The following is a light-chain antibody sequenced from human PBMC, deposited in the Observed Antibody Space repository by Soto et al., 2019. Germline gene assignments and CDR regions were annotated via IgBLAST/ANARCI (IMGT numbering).Light chain of an antibody. J-gene: IGKJ2*01. CDR1: QSVSSN. CDR2: GAS. Sequence: EIVMTQSPATLSVSPGERATLSCRASQSVSSNLAWYQQKPGQAPRLLIYGASTRATGIPARFRGSGSGTEFTLTISSLPSEDFAVYYCQQYNDWPRTFGQGTKLEIK. CDR3: QQYNDWPRT. V-gene: IGKV3-15*01.